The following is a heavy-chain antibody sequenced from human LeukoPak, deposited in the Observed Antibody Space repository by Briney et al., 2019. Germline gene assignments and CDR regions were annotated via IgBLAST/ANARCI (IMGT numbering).Heavy chain of an antibody. D-gene: IGHD3-22*01. J-gene: IGHJ6*03. Sequence: GASVEVSCKASGYTFTSYYMHWVRQAPGQGLEWVGIINPSGDPTTYAQKFQGRVTMTSDMSTSTVYMELSSLRSEDTAVYYCARSSGYYSSLFYMHVWGKGTTVTVSS. CDR1: GYTFTSYY. CDR2: INPSGDPT. V-gene: IGHV1-46*01. CDR3: ARSSGYYSSLFYMHV.